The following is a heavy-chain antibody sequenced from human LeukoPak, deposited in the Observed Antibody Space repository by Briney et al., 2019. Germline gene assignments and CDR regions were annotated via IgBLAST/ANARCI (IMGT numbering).Heavy chain of an antibody. Sequence: SGTLSLTCAVSGGSISSSNWWSWVRQPPGKGLEWIGEIYHSGSTNYNPSLKSRVTISVDKSKNQFSLKLSSVTAADTAVYFCARFSGSYTWFFDLWGRGTLVTVSS. J-gene: IGHJ2*01. V-gene: IGHV4-4*02. CDR2: IYHSGST. CDR3: ARFSGSYTWFFDL. D-gene: IGHD3-10*01. CDR1: GGSISSSNW.